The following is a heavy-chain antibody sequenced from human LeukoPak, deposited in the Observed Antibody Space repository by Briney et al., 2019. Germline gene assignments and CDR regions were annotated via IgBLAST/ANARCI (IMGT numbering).Heavy chain of an antibody. CDR2: VYYSGTT. D-gene: IGHD3-3*01. J-gene: IGHJ4*02. CDR3: ARQDTITTPGVDY. V-gene: IGHV4-39*01. Sequence: SETLSLTCTVSGGSISGSSYYWGWIRQPPGKGLEWIGNVYYSGTTYYNPSLKSRVTISVDTSKNQFSLKLSSVTAADTAEYYCARQDTITTPGVDYWGQGTPVTVSS. CDR1: GGSISGSSYY.